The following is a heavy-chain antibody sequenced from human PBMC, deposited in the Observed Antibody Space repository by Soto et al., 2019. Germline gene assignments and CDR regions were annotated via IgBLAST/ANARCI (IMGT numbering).Heavy chain of an antibody. CDR1: GFTFNIYG. J-gene: IGHJ6*02. CDR2: LDGAGGST. D-gene: IGHD3-10*01. Sequence: PGGSLRLSCAASGFTFNIYGMHWVRHVPGRGLEWVASLDGAGGSTYYADSVRGRFTISRDNSQNTLFLQMKRLTVDDTAIYYCTAPRDEYGSGVSWFTYGMDIWGQGTTVTVSS. V-gene: IGHV3-NL1*01. CDR3: TAPRDEYGSGVSWFTYGMDI.